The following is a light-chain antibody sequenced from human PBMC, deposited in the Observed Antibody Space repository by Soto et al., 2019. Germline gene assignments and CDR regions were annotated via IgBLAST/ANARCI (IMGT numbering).Light chain of an antibody. CDR3: QSYDTSLSGWV. V-gene: IGLV1-40*01. CDR2: GNS. Sequence: QSVLTQPPSVSGAPGQRVTISCTESSSNIGAGYDVHWYQQLPGTAPKLLIYGNSNRPSGVPDRFSGSKSGTSASLAITGLHPEDEADYYCQSYDTSLSGWVFGGGTKLT. J-gene: IGLJ3*02. CDR1: SSNIGAGYD.